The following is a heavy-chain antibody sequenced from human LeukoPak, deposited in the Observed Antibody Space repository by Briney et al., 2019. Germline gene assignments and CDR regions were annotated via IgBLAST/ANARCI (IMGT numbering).Heavy chain of an antibody. CDR2: IKQDGSKK. J-gene: IGHJ4*02. Sequence: GGSLRLSCAASGFTFSSYWMSWVRQAPGKGLEWVATIKQDGSKKDFVDSVKSRFTISRDNAKNSLYLQMNSLRAEDTALYYCARVGYYYHYWGQGTLVTVSS. D-gene: IGHD3-22*01. CDR1: GFTFSSYW. V-gene: IGHV3-7*01. CDR3: ARVGYYYHY.